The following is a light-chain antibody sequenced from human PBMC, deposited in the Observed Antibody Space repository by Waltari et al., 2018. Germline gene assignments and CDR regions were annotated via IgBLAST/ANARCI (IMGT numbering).Light chain of an antibody. CDR3: QQYNKWPPLT. Sequence: EVLMTQSPATLSVSPGERVTLSCRASQIIHDNLAWYQQKPGQAPRLLIYGASTRATDIPARFRGSGSGTEFTLTINSLQSEDLGIYYCQQYNKWPPLTFGGGTKVEIK. J-gene: IGKJ4*01. CDR2: GAS. V-gene: IGKV3-15*01. CDR1: QIIHDN.